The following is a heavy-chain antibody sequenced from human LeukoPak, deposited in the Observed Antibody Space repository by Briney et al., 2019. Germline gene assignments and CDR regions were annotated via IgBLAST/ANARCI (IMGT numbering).Heavy chain of an antibody. CDR2: IYPGDSDT. CDR3: ARHRFISSSLPWFDP. V-gene: IGHV5-51*01. CDR1: GYSFTSYW. D-gene: IGHD6-13*01. J-gene: IGHJ5*02. Sequence: GESLKISCKGSGYSFTSYWIGWVRQMPGKGLEWMGIIYPGDSDTRYSPSFQGQVTISADKSISTAYLQWCSLKASDTAMYYGARHRFISSSLPWFDPWGQGTLVTVSS.